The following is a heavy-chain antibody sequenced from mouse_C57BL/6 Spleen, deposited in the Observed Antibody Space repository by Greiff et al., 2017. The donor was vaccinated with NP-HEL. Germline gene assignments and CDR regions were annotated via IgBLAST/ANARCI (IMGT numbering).Heavy chain of an antibody. CDR1: GYAFSSSW. CDR2: IYPGDGDT. D-gene: IGHD1-1*01. CDR3: ARGMGSSYHYYFDY. V-gene: IGHV1-82*01. Sequence: QVQLKESGPELVKPGASVKISCKASGYAFSSSWMNWVKQRPGKGLEWIGRIYPGDGDTNYNGKFKGKATLTADKSSSTAYMQLSSLTSEDSAVYFCARGMGSSYHYYFDYWGQGTTLTVSS. J-gene: IGHJ2*01.